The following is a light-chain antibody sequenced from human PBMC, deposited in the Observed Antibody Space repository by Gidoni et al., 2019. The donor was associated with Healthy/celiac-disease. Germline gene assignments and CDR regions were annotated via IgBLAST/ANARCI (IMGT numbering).Light chain of an antibody. CDR1: SSNIWAGYD. CDR3: QSYDSSLSGSRV. J-gene: IGLJ1*01. Sequence: QSVLTQSPSASGAPGHTLTIPCTGSSSNIWAGYDVHWYQQLQGTAPKLLIYGNSNRPSGVPDRFSGSKSGTSASLAIAGLQAEDEADYYCQSYDSSLSGSRVFGTGTKVTVL. V-gene: IGLV1-40*01. CDR2: GNS.